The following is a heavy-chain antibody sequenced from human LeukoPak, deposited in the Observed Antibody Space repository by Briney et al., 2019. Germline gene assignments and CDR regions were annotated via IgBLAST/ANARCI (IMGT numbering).Heavy chain of an antibody. Sequence: ASVTVSCKASGYTFTGYYMHWVRPAPGRGLAWMGWINPNSGGPKYAHKFQGRSTMTRDTSISTAYMELSRLRSDDTAVYYCWVNLWFGEFDYFDYWGQGTLVTVSS. V-gene: IGHV1-2*02. CDR2: INPNSGGP. CDR3: WVNLWFGEFDYFDY. D-gene: IGHD3-10*01. J-gene: IGHJ4*02. CDR1: GYTFTGYY.